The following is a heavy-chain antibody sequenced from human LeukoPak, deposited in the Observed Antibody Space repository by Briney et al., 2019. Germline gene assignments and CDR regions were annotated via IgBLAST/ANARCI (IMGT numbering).Heavy chain of an antibody. CDR3: ASVGEYSSGWYYYYYGMDV. Sequence: EASVEVSCKASGYTFTSYDINWVRQATGQGLEWMGWMSPNSGNTGYAQKFQGRVTMTRNTSISTAYMELSSLRSEDTAVYYCASVGEYSSGWYYYYYGMDVWGQGTTVTVSS. CDR1: GYTFTSYD. J-gene: IGHJ6*02. CDR2: MSPNSGNT. V-gene: IGHV1-8*01. D-gene: IGHD6-19*01.